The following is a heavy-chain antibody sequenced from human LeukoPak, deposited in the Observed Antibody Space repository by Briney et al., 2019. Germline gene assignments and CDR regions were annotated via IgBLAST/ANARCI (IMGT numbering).Heavy chain of an antibody. CDR3: ARAPYCIGGSCRFDY. J-gene: IGHJ4*02. Sequence: GGSLRLSCAVSGFTSSSYWMSWVRQAPGKGLEWVANIKQDGSEKYYVDSVKGRFTISRDNAKNSLYLQMSSLRAEDMAVYYCARAPYCIGGSCRFDYWGQGTLVTVSS. D-gene: IGHD2-15*01. V-gene: IGHV3-7*03. CDR1: GFTSSSYW. CDR2: IKQDGSEK.